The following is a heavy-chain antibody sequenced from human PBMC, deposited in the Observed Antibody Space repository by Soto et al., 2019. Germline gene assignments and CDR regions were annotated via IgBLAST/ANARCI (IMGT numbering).Heavy chain of an antibody. CDR1: GFTLSSYS. CDR3: ARDRDRGDSSSGGFDY. J-gene: IGHJ4*02. CDR2: ISSSSSYI. D-gene: IGHD6-6*01. Sequence: GGSLRLSCAASGFTLSSYSMNWVRQAPGKGLEWVSSISSSSSYIYYADSVKGRFTISRDNAKNSLYLQMNSLRAEDTAVYYCARDRDRGDSSSGGFDYWGQGTLVTVSS. V-gene: IGHV3-21*01.